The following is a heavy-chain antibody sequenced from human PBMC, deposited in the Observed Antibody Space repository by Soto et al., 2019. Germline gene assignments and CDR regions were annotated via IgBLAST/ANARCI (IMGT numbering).Heavy chain of an antibody. CDR1: GGTFSSYA. CDR2: IIPIFGTA. Sequence: QMQLVQSGAEVKKPGSSVKVSCKASGGTFSSYAISWVRQAPGQGLEWMGGIIPIFGTANYAQKFQGRVTITADESTSTAYMELSSLRSEYTAVYYCARSGMERRTYYYGMDVWGQGTTVTVSS. D-gene: IGHD1-1*01. V-gene: IGHV1-69*01. J-gene: IGHJ6*02. CDR3: ARSGMERRTYYYGMDV.